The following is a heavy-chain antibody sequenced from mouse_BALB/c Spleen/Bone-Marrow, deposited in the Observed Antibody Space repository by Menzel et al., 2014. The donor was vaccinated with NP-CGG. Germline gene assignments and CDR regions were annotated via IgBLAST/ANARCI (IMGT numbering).Heavy chain of an antibody. CDR1: GFTFSDYY. V-gene: IGHV5-4*02. CDR3: ARTYRPFALDY. Sequence: EVKLVESGGGLVKPGGSLKLSCAASGFTFSDYYMYWVRQTLEKRLEWVATISDGGSYTDYPGSVKGRFTVSRDNAKNNLYLQMSSLKSEDTAMYFCARTYRPFALDYWGQGTPVTVSS. J-gene: IGHJ4*01. CDR2: ISDGGSYT. D-gene: IGHD2-14*01.